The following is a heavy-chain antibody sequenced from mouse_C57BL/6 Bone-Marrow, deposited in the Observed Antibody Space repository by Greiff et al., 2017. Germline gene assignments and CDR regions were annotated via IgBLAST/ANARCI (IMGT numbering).Heavy chain of an antibody. J-gene: IGHJ2*01. CDR1: GYTFTSYW. V-gene: IGHV1-53*01. D-gene: IGHD1-1*01. Sequence: VQLQQSGTELVKPGASVKLSCKASGYTFTSYWMHWVKQRPGQGLEWIGNINPSNGGTNYNEKFKSKATLTVDKSSSTAYMQLSSLTSEDSAVYYCARAEITTGFFDYWGQGTTLTVSS. CDR2: INPSNGGT. CDR3: ARAEITTGFFDY.